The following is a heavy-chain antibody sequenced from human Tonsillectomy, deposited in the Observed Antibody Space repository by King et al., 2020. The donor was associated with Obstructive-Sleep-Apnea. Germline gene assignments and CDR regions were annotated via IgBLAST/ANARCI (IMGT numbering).Heavy chain of an antibody. CDR2: IYLDDSDA. CDR3: ARPDSSGWYYFDY. V-gene: IGHV5-51*01. D-gene: IGHD6-19*01. J-gene: IGHJ4*02. Sequence: VQLVQSGAEVKKPGESLKISCKASGSSFTTYWIGWVRQMPGEGLEWMGIIYLDDSDARYSPSFQGQVTISADKSISTAYLQWSSLKASDTAMYYCARPDSSGWYYFDYWGQGTLVTVSS. CDR1: GSSFTTYW.